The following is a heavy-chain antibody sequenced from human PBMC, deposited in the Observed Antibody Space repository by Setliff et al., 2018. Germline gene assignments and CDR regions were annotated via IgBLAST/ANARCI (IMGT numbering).Heavy chain of an antibody. D-gene: IGHD1-26*01. J-gene: IGHJ3*02. CDR1: GYTFTTYN. CDR3: ASWWEGAFDI. V-gene: IGHV1-3*01. CDR2: VSGVNGNM. Sequence: ASVKVSCKASGYTFTTYNIHWVRQAPGQRLEWMGWVSGVNGNMKNSQKFQGRVTITRDTSASTAYMELSSLTFEDTAVYYCASWWEGAFDIWGQGTMVTVSS.